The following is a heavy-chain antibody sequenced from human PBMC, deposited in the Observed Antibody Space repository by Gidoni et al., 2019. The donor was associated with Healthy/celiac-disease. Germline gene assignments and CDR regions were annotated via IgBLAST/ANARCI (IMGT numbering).Heavy chain of an antibody. CDR3: ARVKAGDYDFWSGYYSVGGPDDY. CDR1: GYTFTSYG. V-gene: IGHV1-18*01. Sequence: QVQLVQSGAEVKKPGASVKVSCKASGYTFTSYGISWVRQAPGQGLEWMGWISAYNGNTNYAQKLQGRVTMTTDTSTSTAYMELRSLRSDDTAVYYCARVKAGDYDFWSGYYSVGGPDDYWGQGTLVTVSS. D-gene: IGHD3-3*01. CDR2: ISAYNGNT. J-gene: IGHJ4*02.